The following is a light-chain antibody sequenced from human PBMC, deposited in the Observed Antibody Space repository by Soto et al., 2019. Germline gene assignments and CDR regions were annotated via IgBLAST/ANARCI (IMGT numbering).Light chain of an antibody. CDR3: CPYAGSYTPYV. CDR2: DVS. CDR1: SSDVGGYNY. J-gene: IGLJ1*01. Sequence: QSALTQPRSVSGSPGQSVTISCTGTSSDVGGYNYVSWYQQHPGKAPKLMIYDVSKRPSGVPDRFSGSKSGNTASLTISGLQAEDEADYYCCPYAGSYTPYVFGTGTKVTVL. V-gene: IGLV2-11*01.